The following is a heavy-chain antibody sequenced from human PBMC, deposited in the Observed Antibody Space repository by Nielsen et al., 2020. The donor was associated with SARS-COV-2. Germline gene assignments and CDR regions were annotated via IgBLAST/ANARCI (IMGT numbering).Heavy chain of an antibody. CDR3: ARDGRFGEGREGMDV. Sequence: SETLSLTCTVSGGSISSYYWSWIRQPPGKGLEWIGYIYYSGSINYNPSLKSRVTISVDTSKNQFSLKLSSVTAADTAVYYCARDGRFGEGREGMDVWGQGTTVTVSS. V-gene: IGHV4-59*01. D-gene: IGHD3-10*01. J-gene: IGHJ6*02. CDR2: IYYSGSI. CDR1: GGSISSYY.